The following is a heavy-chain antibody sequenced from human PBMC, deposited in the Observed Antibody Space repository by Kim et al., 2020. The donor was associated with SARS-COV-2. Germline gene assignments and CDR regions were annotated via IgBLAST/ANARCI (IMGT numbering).Heavy chain of an antibody. CDR2: IIPIFGTA. CDR3: ARDADYYQTGTTSFLYYYGMDV. Sequence: SVKVSCKASGGTFSSYAISWVRQAPGQGLEWMGGIIPIFGTANYAQKFQGRVTITADESTSTAYMELSSLRSEDTAVYYCARDADYYQTGTTSFLYYYGMDVWGQGTTVTVSS. D-gene: IGHD1-7*01. J-gene: IGHJ6*02. V-gene: IGHV1-69*13. CDR1: GGTFSSYA.